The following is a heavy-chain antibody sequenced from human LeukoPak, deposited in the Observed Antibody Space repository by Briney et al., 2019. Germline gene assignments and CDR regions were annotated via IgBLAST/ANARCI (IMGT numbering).Heavy chain of an antibody. CDR2: IYYSGST. D-gene: IGHD4-17*01. V-gene: IGHV4-31*03. J-gene: IGHJ4*02. CDR3: ARGTVTRYYFDY. CDR1: GGSISSGGYY. Sequence: SETLSLTCTVTGGSISSGGYYGSWIRQHPGKGLEWIGYIYYSGSTYYNPSLKSRVTISVDTSKNQFSLKLSSVTAADTAVCYCARGTVTRYYFDYWGQGTLVTVSS.